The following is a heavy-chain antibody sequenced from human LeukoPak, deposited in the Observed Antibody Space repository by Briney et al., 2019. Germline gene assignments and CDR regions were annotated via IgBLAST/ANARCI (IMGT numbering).Heavy chain of an antibody. CDR2: IYYSGST. V-gene: IGHV4-31*03. Sequence: PSETLSLTCTVSGGSINSGGFYWSWIRQHPGKGLEWIGYIYYSGSTLYNPSLKSRVAISLDKSKSQFSLNLSSVTAADTAVYYCARGGSFLGNYVYWGQGTLVTVSS. CDR3: ARGGSFLGNYVY. J-gene: IGHJ4*02. D-gene: IGHD3-16*01. CDR1: GGSINSGGFY.